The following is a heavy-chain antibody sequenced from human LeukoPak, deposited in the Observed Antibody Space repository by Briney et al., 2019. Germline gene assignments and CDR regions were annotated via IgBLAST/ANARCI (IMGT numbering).Heavy chain of an antibody. CDR2: IYSGGST. V-gene: IGHV3-53*01. Sequence: GGSLRLSCAASGFTVSSNYMSWVRQAPGKGLEWVSVIYSGGSTYYADSVKGRFTISRDNSKNTLYLQMNSLRAEDTAVYYCARVYYGSGSLYYYYYYMDVWGKGTTVTISS. CDR3: ARVYYGSGSLYYYYYYMDV. J-gene: IGHJ6*03. D-gene: IGHD3-10*01. CDR1: GFTVSSNY.